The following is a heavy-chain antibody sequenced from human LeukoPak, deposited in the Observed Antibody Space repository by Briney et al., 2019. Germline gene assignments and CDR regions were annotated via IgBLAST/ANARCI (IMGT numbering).Heavy chain of an antibody. D-gene: IGHD4-17*01. CDR1: GFTFSSYA. CDR3: ARDQTLDYGDSLGAFDI. Sequence: GGSLRLSCAASGFTFSSYAMSWVRQVPGKGLEWVANINQGGSEKNYVDSVKGRFTISRDNAKNSLYLQMNSLRAEDTAVYYCARDQTLDYGDSLGAFDIWGQGTMVTVSS. J-gene: IGHJ3*02. V-gene: IGHV3-7*01. CDR2: INQGGSEK.